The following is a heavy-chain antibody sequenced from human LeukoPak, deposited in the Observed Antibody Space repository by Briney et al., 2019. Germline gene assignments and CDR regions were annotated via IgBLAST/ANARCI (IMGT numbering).Heavy chain of an antibody. CDR1: GYTFTGYY. J-gene: IGHJ2*01. Sequence: ASVKVSCKASGYTFTGYYMHWVRQAPGQGLEWMGWINPNSGGTNYAQKFQGRVTMTRDTSISTAYMELSRLRSDDTAVYYCAREVLTLTFRYFDLWGRGTLVTVSS. CDR3: AREVLTLTFRYFDL. D-gene: IGHD2-21*02. V-gene: IGHV1-2*02. CDR2: INPNSGGT.